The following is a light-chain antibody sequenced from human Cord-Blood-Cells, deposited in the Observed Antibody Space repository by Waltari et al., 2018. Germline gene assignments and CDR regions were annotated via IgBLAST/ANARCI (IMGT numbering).Light chain of an antibody. Sequence: QSALTQPPSASGSPGQSATISCTGTSRDVGGYNYVSWYQQHPGKAPKLMIYEVSKRPSGVPDRFSGSKSGNTASLTVSGLQAEDEADYYCSSYAGSNNVVFGGGTKLTVL. V-gene: IGLV2-8*01. CDR1: SRDVGGYNY. CDR2: EVS. CDR3: SSYAGSNNVV. J-gene: IGLJ2*01.